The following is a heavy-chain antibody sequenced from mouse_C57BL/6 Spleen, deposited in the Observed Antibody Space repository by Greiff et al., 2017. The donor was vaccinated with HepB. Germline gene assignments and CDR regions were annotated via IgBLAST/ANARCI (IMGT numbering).Heavy chain of an antibody. CDR3: ASDASMVTCWYFDV. V-gene: IGHV5-4*01. Sequence: EVQGVESGGGLVKPGGSLKLSCAASGFTFSSYAMSWVRQTPEKRLEWVATISDGGSYTYYPDNVKDRFTIYRDNAKNNLYLQRSHLKSEDTARYDCASDASMVTCWYFDVWGTGTTVTVS. J-gene: IGHJ1*03. CDR2: ISDGGSYT. CDR1: GFTFSSYA. D-gene: IGHD2-10*02.